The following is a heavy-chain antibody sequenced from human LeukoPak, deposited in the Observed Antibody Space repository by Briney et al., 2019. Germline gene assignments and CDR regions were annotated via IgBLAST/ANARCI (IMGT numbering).Heavy chain of an antibody. J-gene: IGHJ4*02. CDR1: GGSISSYY. CDR2: IYYSGST. CDR3: ARVGRGVRGVIIGVDY. V-gene: IGHV4-59*01. D-gene: IGHD3-10*01. Sequence: SETLSLTCTVSGGSISSYYWSWIRQPPGKGLEWIGYIYYSGSTNYSPSLKSRLTISVDTSKNQFSLKLSSVTAADTAVYYCARVGRGVRGVIIGVDYWGQGTLVTVSS.